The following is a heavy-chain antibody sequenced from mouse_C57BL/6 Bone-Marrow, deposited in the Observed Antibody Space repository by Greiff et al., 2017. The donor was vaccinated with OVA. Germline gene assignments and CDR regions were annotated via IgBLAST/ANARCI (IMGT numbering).Heavy chain of an antibody. D-gene: IGHD2-4*01. J-gene: IGHJ3*01. CDR3: AREGGLRWFAY. V-gene: IGHV1-69*01. Sequence: QVQLQQPGAELVMPGASVKLSCKASGYTFTSYWMHWVKQRPGQGLAWIGEIDPSDSYTNYNQKFKGKSTLTVDKSSSTAYMQLSSLTSEDSAVYYCAREGGLRWFAYWGQGTLVTVSA. CDR1: GYTFTSYW. CDR2: IDPSDSYT.